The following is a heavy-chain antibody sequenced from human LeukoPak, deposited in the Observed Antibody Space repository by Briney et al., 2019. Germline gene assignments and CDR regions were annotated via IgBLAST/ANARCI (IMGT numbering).Heavy chain of an antibody. CDR1: GFTFSSYA. Sequence: GGSLRLSCVASGFTFSSYAMSWVRQAPGKGLEWVSVISSTGNTTYYAGSLKGRFTISRDSSKNTLYLQVNSLTAEDTAVYYCAREVVRGFDIWGQGTKVTISS. J-gene: IGHJ3*02. D-gene: IGHD2-15*01. CDR2: ISSTGNTT. V-gene: IGHV3-23*01. CDR3: AREVVRGFDI.